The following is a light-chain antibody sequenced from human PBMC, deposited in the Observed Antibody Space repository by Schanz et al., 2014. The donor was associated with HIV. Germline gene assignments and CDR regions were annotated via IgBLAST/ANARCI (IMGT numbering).Light chain of an antibody. J-gene: IGKJ1*01. CDR3: QQYSSSPRT. CDR2: ATS. V-gene: IGKV3-20*01. CDR1: QRLSSSY. Sequence: EIVMTQSPATLSLSPGGRATLSCGASQRLSSSYLAWYQQKRDQPPRLVIYATSTRAAGIPDRFSGTGSGTDFTLTISRLEPEDFAVYYCQQYSSSPRTFGQGTKVEI.